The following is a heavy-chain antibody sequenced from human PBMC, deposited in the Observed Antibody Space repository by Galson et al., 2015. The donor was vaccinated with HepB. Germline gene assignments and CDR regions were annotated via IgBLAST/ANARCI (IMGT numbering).Heavy chain of an antibody. D-gene: IGHD4/OR15-4a*01. CDR2: ISYDGSNK. Sequence: SLRLSCAASGFTFSSYGMHWVRQAPGKGLEWVAVISYDGSNKYYADSVKGRFTISRDNSKNTLYLQMNSLRAEDTAVYYCAKDRVMVAVYYFDYWGQGTLVTVSS. J-gene: IGHJ4*02. CDR1: GFTFSSYG. V-gene: IGHV3-30*18. CDR3: AKDRVMVAVYYFDY.